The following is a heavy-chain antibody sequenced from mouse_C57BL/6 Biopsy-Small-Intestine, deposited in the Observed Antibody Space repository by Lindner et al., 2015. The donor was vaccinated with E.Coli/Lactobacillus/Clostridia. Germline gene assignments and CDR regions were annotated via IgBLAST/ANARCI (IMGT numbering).Heavy chain of an antibody. CDR2: INPNNGGT. J-gene: IGHJ1*03. D-gene: IGHD1-1*01. CDR3: ARRIYYYGSGYGYFDV. Sequence: VQLQESGPELVKPGASVKIPCKASGYTFTDYNMDWVRQSHGKSLEWIGDINPNNGGTIFNQKFKGKATLTVDKSSSTAYMELRSLTSEDTAVYYCARRIYYYGSGYGYFDVWGTGTTVTVSS. CDR1: GYTFTDYN. V-gene: IGHV1-18*01.